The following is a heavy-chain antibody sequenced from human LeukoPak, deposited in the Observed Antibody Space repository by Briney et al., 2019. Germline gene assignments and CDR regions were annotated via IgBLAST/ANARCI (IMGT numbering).Heavy chain of an antibody. CDR2: IIPIFGTA. CDR1: GYTLTELS. CDR3: ARLAYYYDSSGYYPGEYYFDY. V-gene: IGHV1-69*13. Sequence: ASVKVSCKVSGYTLTELSMHWVRQAPGQGLEWMGGIIPIFGTANYAQKFQGRVTITADESTSTAYMELSSLRSEDTAVYYCARLAYYYDSSGYYPGEYYFDYWGQGTLVTVSS. J-gene: IGHJ4*02. D-gene: IGHD3-22*01.